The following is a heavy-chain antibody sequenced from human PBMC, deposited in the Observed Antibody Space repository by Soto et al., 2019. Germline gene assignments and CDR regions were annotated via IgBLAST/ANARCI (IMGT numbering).Heavy chain of an antibody. CDR3: AREHFDWYYFDY. CDR1: GGTFSSYA. CDR2: IIPIFGTA. J-gene: IGHJ4*02. D-gene: IGHD3-9*01. V-gene: IGHV1-69*12. Sequence: QVQLVQSGAEVTKPGSSVKVSCKASGGTFSSYAISWVRQAPGQGLEWMGGIIPIFGTANYAQKFQGRVTITADESTSTAYMELSSLRSEDTSVYYCAREHFDWYYFDYWGQGTLVTVSS.